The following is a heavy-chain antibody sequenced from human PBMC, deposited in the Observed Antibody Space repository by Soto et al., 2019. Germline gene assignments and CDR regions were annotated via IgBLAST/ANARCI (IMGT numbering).Heavy chain of an antibody. V-gene: IGHV1-8*01. CDR2: MNPNSGNT. CDR1: GYTFTSYD. D-gene: IGHD4-17*01. Sequence: QVQLVQSGAEVKKPGASVKVSCKASGYTFTSYDINWVQQATGQGLEWMGWMNPNSGNTGYAQKFQVRVTMTRNTSISTAYMELSSLRSEDTARYFCAWTLYGDNVDYWGQGSLVTVSS. J-gene: IGHJ4*02. CDR3: AWTLYGDNVDY.